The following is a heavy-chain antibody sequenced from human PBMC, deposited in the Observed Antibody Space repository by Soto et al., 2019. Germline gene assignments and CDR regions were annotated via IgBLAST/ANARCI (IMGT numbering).Heavy chain of an antibody. Sequence: ASVKVSCKASGYTFTSYAMHWVRQAPGQRLEWMGWINAGNGNTKYSQKFQGRVTVTRDTSASTAYMELSSLRSEDTAVYYCAREGRWISHFRLGPLESYDSSGYYYVMDYYFDYWGQGTLVTVSS. CDR1: GYTFTSYA. V-gene: IGHV1-3*01. J-gene: IGHJ4*02. CDR2: INAGNGNT. D-gene: IGHD3-22*01. CDR3: AREGRWISHFRLGPLESYDSSGYYYVMDYYFDY.